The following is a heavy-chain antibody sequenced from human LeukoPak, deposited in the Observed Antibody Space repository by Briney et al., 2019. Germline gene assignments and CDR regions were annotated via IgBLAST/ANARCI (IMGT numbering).Heavy chain of an antibody. CDR1: GGTFSSYA. V-gene: IGHV1-69*13. D-gene: IGHD6-6*01. Sequence: GASVKVSCKASGGTFSSYAISWVRQAPGQGLEWMGGIIPIFGTANYAQKFQGRVTITADESTSTAYMELSSLRSEDTAVYYCARALVGSSSGLSFDYRGQGTLVTVSS. CDR2: IIPIFGTA. CDR3: ARALVGSSSGLSFDY. J-gene: IGHJ4*02.